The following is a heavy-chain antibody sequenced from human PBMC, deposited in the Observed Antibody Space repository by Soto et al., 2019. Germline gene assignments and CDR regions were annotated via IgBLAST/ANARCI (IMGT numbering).Heavy chain of an antibody. CDR1: GFTFSSYS. V-gene: IGHV3-21*01. J-gene: IGHJ4*02. CDR2: ISSSSSYI. D-gene: IGHD3-10*01. Sequence: EVQLVESGGGLVKPGGSLRLSCAASGFTFSSYSMSWVRQAPGKGLEWVSSISSSSSYIYYAVPVRGRFTITRDNAKNSLYLQMNSLRAEDTAVYYCARDAMSWATGGDYWGQGTLVTVSS. CDR3: ARDAMSWATGGDY.